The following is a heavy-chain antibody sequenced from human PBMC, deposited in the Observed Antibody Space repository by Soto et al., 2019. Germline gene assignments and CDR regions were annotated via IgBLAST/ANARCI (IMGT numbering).Heavy chain of an antibody. CDR3: ARAREEYYYGSGSYLGMDV. J-gene: IGHJ6*02. D-gene: IGHD3-10*01. CDR2: INPSGGST. Sequence: GASVKVSCKASGYTFTSYYMHWVRQAPGQGLEWMGIINPSGGSTSYAQKFQGRVTMTRDTSTSTVYMELSSLRSEDTAVYYCARAREEYYYGSGSYLGMDVWGQGTTVNVSS. CDR1: GYTFTSYY. V-gene: IGHV1-46*03.